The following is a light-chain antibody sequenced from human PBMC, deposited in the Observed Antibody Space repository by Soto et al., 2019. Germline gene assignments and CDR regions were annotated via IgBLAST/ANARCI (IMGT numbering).Light chain of an antibody. CDR3: RSYTSSSTRV. J-gene: IGLJ3*02. CDR1: SSDVGGYNY. V-gene: IGLV2-14*01. CDR2: DVS. Sequence: QSALTQPASVSGSPGQSITISCTGTSSDVGGYNYVSWYQQHPGKAPKLMIYDVSNRPSGVSNRFSGSKSGNTASLTISGLQAEDEDDYYCRSYTSSSTRVFGGGTKLTVL.